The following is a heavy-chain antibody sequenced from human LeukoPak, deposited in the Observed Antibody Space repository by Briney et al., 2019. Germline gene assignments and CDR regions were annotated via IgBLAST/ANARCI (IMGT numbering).Heavy chain of an antibody. CDR3: AKDRYSSGWVAAFDI. V-gene: IGHV3-30*18. CDR1: GFTFSDSG. J-gene: IGHJ3*02. Sequence: GTFLRLSCAASGFTFSDSGMHWVRQAPGKGLEWATLISYDGGNKYYADSVKGRFTISRSNSKNTLYLQMNSLRVEDTAVYYCAKDRYSSGWVAAFDIWGQGTMVTVSS. D-gene: IGHD6-19*01. CDR2: ISYDGGNK.